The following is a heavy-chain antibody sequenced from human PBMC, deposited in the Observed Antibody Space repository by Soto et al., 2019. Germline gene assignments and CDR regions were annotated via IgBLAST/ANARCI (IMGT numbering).Heavy chain of an antibody. CDR1: GFTFSSYS. J-gene: IGHJ4*02. CDR3: TREESGTTDY. Sequence: EVQLVESGGGLVQPGGSLRLSCAVSGFTFSSYSMNWVRQAPGKGLEWVSYISSSSSTIYYADSLKGRFTISRDNAKNSLYLQMNSLRAEDTAVYYCTREESGTTDYWGQGTLVTVSS. D-gene: IGHD1-1*01. CDR2: ISSSSSTI. V-gene: IGHV3-48*01.